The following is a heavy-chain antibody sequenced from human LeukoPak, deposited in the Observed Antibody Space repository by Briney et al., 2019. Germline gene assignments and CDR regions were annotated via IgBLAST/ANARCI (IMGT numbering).Heavy chain of an antibody. CDR3: ARDHPLWSGTD. Sequence: SETLSLTCTVSGGSISSGNYYWSWIRQPPGKGLEWIGYIYYSGTTYRNPSLKSRVTISVDTSKNQFSLKLSSVTAADTAVYYCARDHPLWSGTDWGQGTLVTVSS. CDR2: IYYSGTT. CDR1: GGSISSGNYY. J-gene: IGHJ4*02. D-gene: IGHD3-10*01. V-gene: IGHV4-30-4*01.